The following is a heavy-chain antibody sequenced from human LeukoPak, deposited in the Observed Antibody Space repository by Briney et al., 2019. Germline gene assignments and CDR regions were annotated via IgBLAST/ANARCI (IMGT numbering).Heavy chain of an antibody. Sequence: PGGSLRLSCAASGFTFSNYYMNWVRQAPGKGLEWVSSITTTSTYIYYTDSVKGRFTISRDNAKNSLYLQMNSLRAEDTAVYYCSGSGWTTDAFDIWGQGTMVTVSS. J-gene: IGHJ3*02. CDR2: ITTTSTYI. CDR3: SGSGWTTDAFDI. D-gene: IGHD6-19*01. V-gene: IGHV3-21*06. CDR1: GFTFSNYY.